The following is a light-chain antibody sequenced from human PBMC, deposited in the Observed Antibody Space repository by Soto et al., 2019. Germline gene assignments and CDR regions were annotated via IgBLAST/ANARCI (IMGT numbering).Light chain of an antibody. J-gene: IGKJ1*01. CDR3: QQYNSYPWT. V-gene: IGKV1-9*01. CDR1: QDISNF. Sequence: DIQLTQSPSFLSASVGDRVTITCLASQDISNFLAWFQQKPGRAPKLIIYAVFTLQSGAPSRFSGSGSGTEFTLSISSLQPDDVATYYCQQYNSYPWTLGQGTKVDIK. CDR2: AVF.